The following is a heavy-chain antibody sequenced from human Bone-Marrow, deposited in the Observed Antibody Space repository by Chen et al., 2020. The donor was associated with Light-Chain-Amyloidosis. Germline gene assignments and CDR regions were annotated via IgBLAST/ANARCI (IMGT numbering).Heavy chain of an antibody. D-gene: IGHD7-27*01. Sequence: QLQLQESGPGLVKPSETLSLTCTVSGGSISSSSYYWGWIRQPPGTGLEWIGSIYYSGSTYYNPSLKSRVTISVDTSKNQFSLKLSSVTAADTAVYYCARAGDGSYYYMDVWGKGTTVTVSS. CDR1: GGSISSSSYY. CDR3: ARAGDGSYYYMDV. V-gene: IGHV4-39*01. CDR2: IYYSGST. J-gene: IGHJ6*03.